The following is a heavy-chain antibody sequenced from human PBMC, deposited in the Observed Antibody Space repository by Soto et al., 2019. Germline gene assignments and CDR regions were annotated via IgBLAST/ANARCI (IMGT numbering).Heavy chain of an antibody. Sequence: GGSLRLSCTASGFTFGDYAMSWVRQAPGKGLEWVGFIRSKAYGGTTEYAASVKGRFTISRDDSKSIAYLQMNSLKTEDTAVYYCTSAFLEWLLVFDPWGQGTLVTVSS. J-gene: IGHJ5*02. CDR1: GFTFGDYA. CDR2: IRSKAYGGTT. V-gene: IGHV3-49*04. D-gene: IGHD3-3*01. CDR3: TSAFLEWLLVFDP.